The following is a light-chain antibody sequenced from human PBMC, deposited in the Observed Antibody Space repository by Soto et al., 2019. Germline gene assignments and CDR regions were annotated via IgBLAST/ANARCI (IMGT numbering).Light chain of an antibody. CDR1: QRVNTC. V-gene: IGKV1-5*01. J-gene: IGKJ1*01. CDR2: DAS. CDR3: QQYQIDWT. Sequence: DIQMTQSPSTLSASVGDRVSITCRASQRVNTCLAWYQQKPGKAPTLLIYDASRLQSGVPSRFSGSGSGTEFTLTISSLQPDDFATYYCQQYQIDWTFGQGTKVDIK.